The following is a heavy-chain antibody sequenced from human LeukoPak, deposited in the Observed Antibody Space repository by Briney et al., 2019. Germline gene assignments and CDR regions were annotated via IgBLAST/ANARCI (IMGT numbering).Heavy chain of an antibody. Sequence: PGRSLRLSCVVSGFTFRNYGMHWVRQAPGKGLEWVAVIADDGRAKFYADSVKGRFTISRDNSKNSLYLQMNSLRAEDTAVYYCARLWFGSRQSDLMDVWGQGTTVTVSS. CDR1: GFTFRNYG. V-gene: IGHV3-30*03. CDR2: IADDGRAK. J-gene: IGHJ6*02. D-gene: IGHD3-10*01. CDR3: ARLWFGSRQSDLMDV.